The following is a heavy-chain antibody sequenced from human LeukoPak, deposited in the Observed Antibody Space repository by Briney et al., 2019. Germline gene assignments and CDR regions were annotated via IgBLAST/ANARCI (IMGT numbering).Heavy chain of an antibody. D-gene: IGHD2-15*01. CDR1: GFTLSNHW. J-gene: IGHJ4*02. V-gene: IGHV3-7*03. CDR3: TTDTWYSAGH. Sequence: GGSLRLSCAASGFTLSNHWMAWIRQAPGKGLEWVAIIKKDGSEKYYVDSMKGRFTISRDNAKNSLFLQMNSLRAEDTAIYYCTTDTWYSAGHWGQGTLVTVSS. CDR2: IKKDGSEK.